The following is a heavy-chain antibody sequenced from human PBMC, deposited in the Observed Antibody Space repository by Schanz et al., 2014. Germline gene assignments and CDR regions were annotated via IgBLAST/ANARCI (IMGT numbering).Heavy chain of an antibody. V-gene: IGHV3-30*18. CDR1: GFTFSAYD. CDR3: VKGGTNTLDS. Sequence: VQLVESGGDLVQPGRSLRLSCAASGFTFSAYDMYWIRQAPGKGLEWVALISHDGSTKTSADSVKGRFTISRDNSKNTLFLQMNDLRGDDTAMYYCVKGGTNTLDSWGQGTLVTVSS. J-gene: IGHJ4*02. CDR2: ISHDGSTK. D-gene: IGHD1-26*01.